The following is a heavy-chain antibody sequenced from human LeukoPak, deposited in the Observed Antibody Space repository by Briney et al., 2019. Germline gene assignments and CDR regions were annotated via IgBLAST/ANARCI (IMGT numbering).Heavy chain of an antibody. V-gene: IGHV4-30-4*01. Sequence: SQTLSLTCTVSGGSISSGDYYWSWIRQPPGTGLEWLGYIYYSGSTYYNPSLKSRVTISVDTSKNQFSLKLSSVTAADTAVYYCARDSSGWYRGYGMDVWGQGTTVTVSS. CDR3: ARDSSGWYRGYGMDV. CDR1: GGSISSGDYY. D-gene: IGHD6-19*01. CDR2: IYYSGST. J-gene: IGHJ6*02.